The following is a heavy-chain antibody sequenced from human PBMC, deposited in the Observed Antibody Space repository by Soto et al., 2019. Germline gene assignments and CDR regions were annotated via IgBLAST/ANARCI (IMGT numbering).Heavy chain of an antibody. CDR3: AKVMIPCGGSRYGLDV. J-gene: IGHJ6*02. CDR1: GFTFSSYG. V-gene: IGHV3-30*18. CDR2: ISYDGGNK. D-gene: IGHD3-16*01. Sequence: QVQLVESGGGVVQPGTSLRLSCAASGFTFSSYGIHWVRQAPGKGLEWVAFISYDGGNKYYADSVKGRFTISRDHSKNTLYLQMNRLRAEHTAVYYCAKVMIPCGGSRYGLDVWGQGTTVTVSS.